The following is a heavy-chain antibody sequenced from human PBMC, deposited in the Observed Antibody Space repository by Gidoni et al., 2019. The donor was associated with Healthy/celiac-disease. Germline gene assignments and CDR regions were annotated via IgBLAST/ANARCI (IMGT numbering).Heavy chain of an antibody. CDR1: GYRLTSPW. V-gene: IGHV5-51*01. Sequence: ELQLAQSGAAVNNLGESLKISCKASGYRLTSPWTGWVRQMPGKGLEWMGTIYPGDADTRYSPSFQGQVTISADKAISTAYRQWSSLKASDTAMYYCARLSGLLGPQTAYGRDVWGQGTTVTVSS. D-gene: IGHD5-18*01. J-gene: IGHJ6*02. CDR3: ARLSGLLGPQTAYGRDV. CDR2: IYPGDADT.